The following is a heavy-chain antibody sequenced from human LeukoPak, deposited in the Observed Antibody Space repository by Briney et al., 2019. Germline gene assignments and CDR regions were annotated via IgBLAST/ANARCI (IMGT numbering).Heavy chain of an antibody. D-gene: IGHD3-22*01. V-gene: IGHV4-39*01. CDR2: IYYSGST. J-gene: IGHJ4*02. Sequence: PSETLSLTCTVSGGSISSGSYYWGWIRQPPGKGLEWIGSIYYSGSTYYNPSLKSRVTISVDTSKNQFSLKLSSVTAADTAVYYCARQSYYDSSGYYPLFYWGQGTLVTVSS. CDR3: ARQSYYDSSGYYPLFY. CDR1: GGSISSGSYY.